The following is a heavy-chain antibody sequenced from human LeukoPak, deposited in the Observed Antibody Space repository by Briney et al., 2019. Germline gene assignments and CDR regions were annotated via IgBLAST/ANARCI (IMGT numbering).Heavy chain of an antibody. CDR3: ASGLIAVPNAAHYFDY. D-gene: IGHD6-19*01. Sequence: SETLSLTCTVSGGSISSYYWSWIRQPPGKGLEWIGYIYYSGSTNYNPSLKSRVTISVDTSKNQFSLKLSSVTAADTAVYYCASGLIAVPNAAHYFDYWGQGTLVTVSS. V-gene: IGHV4-59*01. CDR2: IYYSGST. J-gene: IGHJ4*02. CDR1: GGSISSYY.